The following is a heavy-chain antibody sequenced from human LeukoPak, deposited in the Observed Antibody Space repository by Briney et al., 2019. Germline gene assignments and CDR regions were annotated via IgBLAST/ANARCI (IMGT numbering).Heavy chain of an antibody. CDR2: INHSGST. Sequence: PSETLSLTCAVYGGSFSGYYWSWIRQPPGKGLEWIGEINHSGSTNYNPSLKSRVTISVDTSKNQFSLKLSSVTAADTAVYYCARPYGAWGQGTLVTVSS. D-gene: IGHD4-17*01. CDR1: GGSFSGYY. J-gene: IGHJ4*02. CDR3: ARPYGA. V-gene: IGHV4-34*01.